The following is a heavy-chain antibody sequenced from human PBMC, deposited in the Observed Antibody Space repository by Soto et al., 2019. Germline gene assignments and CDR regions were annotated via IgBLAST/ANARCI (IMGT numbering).Heavy chain of an antibody. J-gene: IGHJ4*02. V-gene: IGHV4-34*01. CDR3: ARPLAAAGTIGY. CDR2: INHSGST. CDR1: GGSFSGYY. Sequence: PSETLSLTCAVYGGSFSGYYWSWIRQPPGKGLEWIGEINHSGSTNYNPSLKSRVTISVDTSKNQFSLKLSSVTAADTAVYYCARPLAAAGTIGYWGQGTLVTVSS. D-gene: IGHD6-13*01.